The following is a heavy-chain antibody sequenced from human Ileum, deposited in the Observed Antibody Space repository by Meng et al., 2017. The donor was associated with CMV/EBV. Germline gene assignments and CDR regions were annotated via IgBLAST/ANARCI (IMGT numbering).Heavy chain of an antibody. CDR3: ARDSHSSGWSLLFDS. CDR1: FTFSAHH. Sequence: FTFSAHHIDWIRQVPGRGPESIGRTRNKANSYITDYAASVKGRFTISRDDSKNSVYLQMNSLKTEDTAVYYCARDSHSSGWSLLFDSWGQGTLVTVSS. D-gene: IGHD6-19*01. J-gene: IGHJ4*02. CDR2: TRNKANSYIT. V-gene: IGHV3-72*01.